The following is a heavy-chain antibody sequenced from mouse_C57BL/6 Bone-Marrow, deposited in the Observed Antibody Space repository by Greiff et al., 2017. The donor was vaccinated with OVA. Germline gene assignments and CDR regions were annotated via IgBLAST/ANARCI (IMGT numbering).Heavy chain of an antibody. CDR2: IYPRSGNT. CDR1: GYTFTSYG. V-gene: IGHV1-81*01. Sequence: VKLVESGAELARPGASVKLSCKASGYTFTSYGISWVKQRTGQGLEWIGEIYPRSGNTYYNEKFKGKATLTADKSSSTAYMELRSLTSEDSAVYFCAREAAYYSNYVAYWGQGTLVTVSA. J-gene: IGHJ3*01. D-gene: IGHD2-5*01. CDR3: AREAAYYSNYVAY.